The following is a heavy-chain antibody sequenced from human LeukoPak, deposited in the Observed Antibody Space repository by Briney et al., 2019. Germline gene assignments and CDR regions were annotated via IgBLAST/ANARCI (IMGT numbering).Heavy chain of an antibody. Sequence: PSETLSLTCTVSGDSISSGNYNWSWIRQPAGKGLEWIGRIYSSGSTKYNPSLKSRVTISVDTSKNQFSLKLSSVTAADTAVYYCARGRSSMVRGYYYYYMDVWGKGTTVTISS. CDR1: GDSISSGNYN. J-gene: IGHJ6*03. D-gene: IGHD3-10*01. V-gene: IGHV4-61*02. CDR2: IYSSGST. CDR3: ARGRSSMVRGYYYYYMDV.